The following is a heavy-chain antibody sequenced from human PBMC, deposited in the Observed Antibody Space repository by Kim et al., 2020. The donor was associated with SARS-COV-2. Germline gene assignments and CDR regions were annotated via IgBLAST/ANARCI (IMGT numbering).Heavy chain of an antibody. CDR2: IYYSGST. Sequence: SETLSLTCTVSGGSISSGGYYWSWIRQHPGKGLEWIGYIYYSGSTYYNPSLKSRVTISVDTSKNQFSLKLSSVTAADTAVYYCGRGSAGVYFDLWGRGTLVTVSS. J-gene: IGHJ2*01. CDR3: GRGSAGVYFDL. CDR1: GGSISSGGYY. V-gene: IGHV4-31*03. D-gene: IGHD3-10*01.